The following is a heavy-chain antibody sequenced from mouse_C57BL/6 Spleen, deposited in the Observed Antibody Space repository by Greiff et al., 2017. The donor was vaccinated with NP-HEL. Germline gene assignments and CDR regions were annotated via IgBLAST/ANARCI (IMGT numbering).Heavy chain of an antibody. CDR1: GYTFTSYW. Sequence: QVQLQQPGAELVRPGSSVKLSCKASGYTFTSYWMHWVKQRPIQGLEWIGNIDPSDSETPYNQKFKDKATVTVDKSSSTAYMQLSSLTSEDSAVYYCARGSGYLHCDYWGQGTTLTVSS. D-gene: IGHD3-2*02. CDR3: ARGSGYLHCDY. J-gene: IGHJ2*01. CDR2: IDPSDSET. V-gene: IGHV1-52*01.